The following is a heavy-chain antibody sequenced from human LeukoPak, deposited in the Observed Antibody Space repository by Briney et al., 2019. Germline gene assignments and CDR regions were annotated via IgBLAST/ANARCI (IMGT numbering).Heavy chain of an antibody. CDR2: IRSKAYGGTT. CDR3: TGDWGFDY. D-gene: IGHD7-27*01. Sequence: GGSLRLSCTASGFTFGDYAMSWVRQAPGKGLEWVGFIRSKAYGGTTEYAASVKGRFTISRDDSKSIAYLQMNSLKTEDTAVYYCTGDWGFDYWGQGTLVTVSS. J-gene: IGHJ4*02. CDR1: GFTFGDYA. V-gene: IGHV3-49*04.